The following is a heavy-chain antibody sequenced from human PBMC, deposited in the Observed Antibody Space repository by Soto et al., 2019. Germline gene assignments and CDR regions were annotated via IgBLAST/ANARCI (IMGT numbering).Heavy chain of an antibody. Sequence: QVQLVQSGAEVKKPGSSVTVSCKASGGTFSSYAISWVRQAPGQGLEWMGGIIPIFGTANYAQKFQGRVTVSAGESRSTPFMVRGSLGAEDPAVYFCVRSWFDPCGQGTLGTFSS. D-gene: IGHD6-6*01. CDR2: IIPIFGTA. J-gene: IGHJ5*02. V-gene: IGHV1-69*12. CDR1: GGTFSSYA. CDR3: VRSWFDP.